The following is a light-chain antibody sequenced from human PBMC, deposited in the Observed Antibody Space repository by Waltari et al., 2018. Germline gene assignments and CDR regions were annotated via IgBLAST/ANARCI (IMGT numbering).Light chain of an antibody. V-gene: IGKV3-11*01. Sequence: EIVLTQSPDPLSLSPGDRATLSCRASQSVTNYLAWYHQKPGQAPRVLIYSASNRATGVPARFSGSGSGTDFTLTISSLEPEDFAVYYCQQRSNWPRTFGQGTKVEVK. CDR3: QQRSNWPRT. CDR2: SAS. J-gene: IGKJ1*01. CDR1: QSVTNY.